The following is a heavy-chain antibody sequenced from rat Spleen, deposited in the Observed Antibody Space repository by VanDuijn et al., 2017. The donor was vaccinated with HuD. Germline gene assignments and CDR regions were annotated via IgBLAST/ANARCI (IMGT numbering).Heavy chain of an antibody. CDR2: ITPGGAST. V-gene: IGHV5-27*01. Sequence: EVQLVESGGGLVQPGRSLKLSCAASGFTFSDYYMAWVRQAPKKGLEWVAYITPGGASTHYRDSVKGRFTVSRDNAKSTLYLQIDSLRSEDTATYYCTTGDGSHYYDWFTYWGQGTLVTVSS. D-gene: IGHD1-12*02. J-gene: IGHJ3*01. CDR3: TTGDGSHYYDWFTY. CDR1: GFTFSDYY.